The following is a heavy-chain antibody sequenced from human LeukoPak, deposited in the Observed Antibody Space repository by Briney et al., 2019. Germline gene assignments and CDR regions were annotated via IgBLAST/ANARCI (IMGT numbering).Heavy chain of an antibody. CDR3: ARMGYSYGYVY. V-gene: IGHV4-61*01. D-gene: IGHD5-18*01. CDR1: GGSVSSGSYY. Sequence: SETLSLTCTVSGGSVSSGSYYWSCIRQPPGKGLEWIGYIYYSGSTNYNPSLKSRVTISVDTSKNQFSLKLSSVTAADTAVYYCARMGYSYGYVYWGQGTLVTVSS. J-gene: IGHJ4*02. CDR2: IYYSGST.